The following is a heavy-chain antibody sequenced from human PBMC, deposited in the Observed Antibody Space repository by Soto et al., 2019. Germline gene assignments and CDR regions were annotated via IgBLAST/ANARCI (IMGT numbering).Heavy chain of an antibody. CDR2: IYYSGST. CDR3: AREAPNPYQLLGGHLDY. Sequence: PSEPLSLSCTVSGGSISSGGYYWSWIRQHPGKGLEWIGYIYYSGSTYYNPSLKSRVTISVDTSKNQFSLKLSSVTAADTAVYYCAREAPNPYQLLGGHLDYWGQGTLVTVSS. J-gene: IGHJ4*02. CDR1: GGSISSGGYY. V-gene: IGHV4-31*03. D-gene: IGHD2-2*01.